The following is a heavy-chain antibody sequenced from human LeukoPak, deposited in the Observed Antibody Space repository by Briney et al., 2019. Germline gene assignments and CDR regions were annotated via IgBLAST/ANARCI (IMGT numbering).Heavy chain of an antibody. J-gene: IGHJ3*02. D-gene: IGHD3-3*01. CDR2: VNHSGNT. CDR3: ARGLAFGVAAAFDI. CDR1: GESFSGYY. V-gene: IGHV4-34*01. Sequence: SETLSLTCAVYGESFSGYYWSWIRQPPGKGHEWIGEVNHSGNTNYNPSLKSRVTISVDTSKNQFSLRLSSVTAADTAVYYCARGLAFGVAAAFDIWGQGTMVTVSS.